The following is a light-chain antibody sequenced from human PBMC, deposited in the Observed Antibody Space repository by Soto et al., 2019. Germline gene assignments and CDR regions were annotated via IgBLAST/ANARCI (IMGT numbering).Light chain of an antibody. V-gene: IGLV2-23*02. Sequence: QSALTQPASASGSPGQSITISCTGTSSDVGTYSLVSWYRQHPGKAPQLIIYEVTKRPSGVSDRFSGSKSGNTASLTISGLQAEDEAVYYCCSPWVFGGGTKVTVL. CDR1: SSDVGTYSL. J-gene: IGLJ3*02. CDR2: EVT. CDR3: CSPWV.